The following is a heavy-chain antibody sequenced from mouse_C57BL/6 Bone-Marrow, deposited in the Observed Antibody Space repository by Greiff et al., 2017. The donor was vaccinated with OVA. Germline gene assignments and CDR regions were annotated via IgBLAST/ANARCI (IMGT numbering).Heavy chain of an antibody. D-gene: IGHD1-1*01. CDR1: GYTFTDYY. CDR3: ARIYYYGSSGVLFDY. J-gene: IGHJ2*01. Sequence: VQLQQSGPVLVKPGASVKMSCKASGYTFTDYYMNWVKQSHGKSLEWIGVINPYNGGTSYNQKFKGKATLTVDKSSSTAYMELNSLTSEDSAVYYCARIYYYGSSGVLFDYWGQGTTLTVSS. V-gene: IGHV1-19*01. CDR2: INPYNGGT.